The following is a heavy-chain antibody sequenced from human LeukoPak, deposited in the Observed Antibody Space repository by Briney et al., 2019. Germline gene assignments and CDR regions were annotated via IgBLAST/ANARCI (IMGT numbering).Heavy chain of an antibody. Sequence: GGFLRLFCAASGFTFSSSGMHWVRQAPGKGLEWVAAIWYDGSNKFYADSVKGRFTISRDNSKNTLYLQMNSLRVEDTAVYYCARAYYGDYSPNDYWGQGTLVTVSP. CDR1: GFTFSSSG. CDR3: ARAYYGDYSPNDY. CDR2: IWYDGSNK. D-gene: IGHD4-17*01. V-gene: IGHV3-33*01. J-gene: IGHJ4*02.